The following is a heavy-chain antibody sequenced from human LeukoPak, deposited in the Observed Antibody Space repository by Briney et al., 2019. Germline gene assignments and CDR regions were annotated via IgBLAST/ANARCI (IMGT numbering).Heavy chain of an antibody. Sequence: SETLSLTCTVSGGSISSSSYYWGWVRQPPGKGLEWIGSIYYSGSTYYNPSLKSRVTISVDTSKNQFSLKLSSVTAADTAVYYCASLSTTVITFDYWGQGTLVTVSS. J-gene: IGHJ4*02. CDR1: GGSISSSSYY. D-gene: IGHD4-17*01. CDR3: ASLSTTVITFDY. CDR2: IYYSGST. V-gene: IGHV4-39*07.